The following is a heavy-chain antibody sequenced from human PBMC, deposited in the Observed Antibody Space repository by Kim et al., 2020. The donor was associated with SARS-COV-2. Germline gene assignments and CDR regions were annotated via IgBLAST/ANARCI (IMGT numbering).Heavy chain of an antibody. Sequence: GGSLRLSCVASGVNLSSYWMHWVRQTPGKGLVWVSRINGDGSSTTYADSVKGRFTISRDNAKNTMYLQMNSLRVEDTAVYYCTRGAGGYSYGWGQGTLVT. J-gene: IGHJ4*02. CDR2: INGDGSST. CDR1: GVNLSSYW. CDR3: TRGAGGYSYG. V-gene: IGHV3-74*01. D-gene: IGHD5-18*01.